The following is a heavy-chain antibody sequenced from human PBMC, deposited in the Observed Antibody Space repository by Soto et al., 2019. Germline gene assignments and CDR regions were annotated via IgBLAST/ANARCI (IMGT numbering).Heavy chain of an antibody. D-gene: IGHD3-16*02. CDR1: GYTFTSYD. CDR2: MNPNSGNT. J-gene: IGHJ4*02. V-gene: IGHV1-8*01. Sequence: GASVKVSCKASGYTFTSYDINWVRQATGQGLEWMGWMNPNSGNTGYAQKFQGRVTMTRNTSISTAYMELSSLRSEDTAVYYCARATYYDYVWGSYRYQDFDYWGQGTLVTV. CDR3: ARATYYDYVWGSYRYQDFDY.